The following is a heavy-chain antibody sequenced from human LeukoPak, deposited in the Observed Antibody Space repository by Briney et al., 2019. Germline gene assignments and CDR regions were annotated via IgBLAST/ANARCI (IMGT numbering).Heavy chain of an antibody. J-gene: IGHJ4*02. CDR2: ISGGGGST. CDR1: GFTFTSYS. V-gene: IGHV3-23*01. Sequence: GGSLRLSCAASGFTFTSYSMNWVRQAPGKGLEWVSTISGGGGSTYYADSVKGRFTISRDNSKNTLYLQVNSLRAEDTAVYYCAKGGKWDVTPFDYWGQGTLATVSS. CDR3: AKGGKWDVTPFDY. D-gene: IGHD1-26*01.